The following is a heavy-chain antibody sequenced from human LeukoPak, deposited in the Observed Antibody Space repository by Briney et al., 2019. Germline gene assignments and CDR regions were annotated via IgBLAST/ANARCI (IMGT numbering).Heavy chain of an antibody. CDR2: IYDSGST. D-gene: IGHD1-1*01. J-gene: IGHJ5*02. V-gene: IGHV4-59*01. CDR1: GDSISSYY. Sequence: SEILSLTYTVSGDSISSYYWSWIRQPPGKGLEWIGYIYDSGSTNYNPSLKSRVTISLDTSKNQFSLKLRSVTAADTALYYCARGNPVATTGTKGGWFDPWGQGTLVTVSS. CDR3: ARGNPVATTGTKGGWFDP.